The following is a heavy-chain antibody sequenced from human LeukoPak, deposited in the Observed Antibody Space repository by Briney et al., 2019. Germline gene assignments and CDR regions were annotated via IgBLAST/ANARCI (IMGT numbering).Heavy chain of an antibody. D-gene: IGHD4-17*01. CDR3: TTEDYGDYVPDY. CDR1: GLTFRRYA. J-gene: IGHJ4*02. V-gene: IGHV3-15*01. CDR2: IKSKTDGGTT. Sequence: KTGGSLRLSCAASGLTFRRYAMSWVRQAPGKGLEWVGQIKSKTDGGTTDYAAPVKGRFTISRDDSKNSLYLLMNSLKTEDTAVYYCTTEDYGDYVPDYWGQGTLVTVSS.